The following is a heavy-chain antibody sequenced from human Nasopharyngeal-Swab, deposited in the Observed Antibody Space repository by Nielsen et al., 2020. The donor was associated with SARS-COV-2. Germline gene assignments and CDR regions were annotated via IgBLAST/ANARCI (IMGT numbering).Heavy chain of an antibody. D-gene: IGHD5-18*01. Sequence: GGSLRLSCAASGFTFSDHYMTWIRHAPGKGLEWVSYMSSSGRTTYYGNSLMGRFTISRDNAKHSLYLQMNSLRAEDTAVYYCATGGYTLGSPFDYWGQGTLVTVSS. J-gene: IGHJ4*02. V-gene: IGHV3-11*01. CDR1: GFTFSDHY. CDR3: ATGGYTLGSPFDY. CDR2: MSSSGRTT.